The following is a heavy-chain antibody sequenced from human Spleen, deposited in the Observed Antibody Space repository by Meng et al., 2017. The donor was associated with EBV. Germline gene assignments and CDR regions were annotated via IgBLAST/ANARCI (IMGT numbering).Heavy chain of an antibody. CDR2: IYWDDDK. CDR1: GFSLSSSGVG. J-gene: IGHJ4*02. CDR3: GHGYSSSYFEWGFDY. V-gene: IGHV2-5*02. Sequence: QITLKESGPTLVNPTXXLTLTCSFSGFSLSSSGVGVGWIRQPPGKAPEWLALIYWDDDKRYSPSLKRRLTITKDTSKNQVVLTMTNMGPVDTATYYCGHGYSSSYFEWGFDYWGQGALATVSS. D-gene: IGHD6-13*01.